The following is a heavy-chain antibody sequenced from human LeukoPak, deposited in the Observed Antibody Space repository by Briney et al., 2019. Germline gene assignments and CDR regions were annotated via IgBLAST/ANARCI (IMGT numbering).Heavy chain of an antibody. Sequence: ASVKVSCKASGYTFTGYYMHWVRQAPGQGLEWMGWINPNSGGTNYAQKFQGRVTMTRDTSISTAYMELSGLRSDDTAVYYCARDLVTMVRGVHNDYWGQGTLVTVSS. J-gene: IGHJ4*02. CDR1: GYTFTGYY. CDR3: ARDLVTMVRGVHNDY. V-gene: IGHV1-2*02. D-gene: IGHD3-10*01. CDR2: INPNSGGT.